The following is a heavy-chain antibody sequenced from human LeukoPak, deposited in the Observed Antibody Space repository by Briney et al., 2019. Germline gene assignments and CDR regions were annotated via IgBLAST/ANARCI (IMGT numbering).Heavy chain of an antibody. CDR2: ISYDGSNK. CDR3: AKRGWLQLVDY. V-gene: IGHV3-30*18. CDR1: GFTFSSYG. D-gene: IGHD5-24*01. J-gene: IGHJ4*02. Sequence: GGSLRLSCAASGFTFSSYGMHWVRQAPGKGLEWVAVISYDGSNKYYADSVKGRFTISRDNSKNTLYLQMNSLRAEDTAVYYRAKRGWLQLVDYWGQGTLVTVSS.